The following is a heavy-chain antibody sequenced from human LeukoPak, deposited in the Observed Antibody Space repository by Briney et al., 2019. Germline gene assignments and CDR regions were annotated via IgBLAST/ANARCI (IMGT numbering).Heavy chain of an antibody. Sequence: GGSLRLSCEASGFXFSSYWIHWVRQAPGKGLVWVSRIKSDGSVTTYADSVKGRFTISRDNAKNTLYLQMNSLRAEDTAVYFCARLDILTGNYYYFEYWGQGSLVTVSS. V-gene: IGHV3-74*01. J-gene: IGHJ4*02. CDR2: IKSDGSVT. D-gene: IGHD3-9*01. CDR3: ARLDILTGNYYYFEY. CDR1: GFXFSSYW.